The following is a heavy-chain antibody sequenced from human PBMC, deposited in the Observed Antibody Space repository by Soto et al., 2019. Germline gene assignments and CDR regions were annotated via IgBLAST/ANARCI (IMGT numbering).Heavy chain of an antibody. D-gene: IGHD3-16*01. Sequence: PGESLQVSRNGSGYIFTDYWIAWVRKMPGEGLAWMGSIFPGDSDIRYSPSFEGQVTISADKSISTAYLQWSSLKASDSAIYYCTRIGDGGHGKYYYYNGMDVWRQGTTDTVTS. V-gene: IGHV5-51*01. J-gene: IGHJ6*02. CDR2: IFPGDSDI. CDR3: TRIGDGGHGKYYYYNGMDV. CDR1: GYIFTDYW.